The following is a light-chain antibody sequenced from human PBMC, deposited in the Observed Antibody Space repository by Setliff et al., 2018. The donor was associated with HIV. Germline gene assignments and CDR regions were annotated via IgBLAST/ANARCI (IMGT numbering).Light chain of an antibody. V-gene: IGLV2-14*03. CDR3: SSYTSSTPLYV. J-gene: IGLJ1*01. CDR2: DVS. Sequence: SGSPGQSITISCTGTSSDVGVYNYVSWYQQHPGKAPKLMISDVSNRPSGVSNRFSGSKSGNTASLTISGLQAEDEADYYCSSYTSSTPLYVFGTGTKVTVL. CDR1: SSDVGVYNY.